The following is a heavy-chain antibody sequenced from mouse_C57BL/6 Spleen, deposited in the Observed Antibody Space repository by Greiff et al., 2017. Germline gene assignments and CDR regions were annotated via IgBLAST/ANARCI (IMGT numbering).Heavy chain of an antibody. J-gene: IGHJ1*03. CDR1: GFTFSDYY. CDR3: ARRYGSSNWYFDV. D-gene: IGHD1-1*01. Sequence: EVMLVESEGGLVQPGSSMKLSCTASGFTFSDYYMAWVRQVPEKGLEWVANLNYDGSSTYYLDSLKSRFIISSDNAKNILSLQMSSLKSEDTATYCCARRYGSSNWYFDVWGTGTTVTVSS. V-gene: IGHV5-16*02. CDR2: LNYDGSST.